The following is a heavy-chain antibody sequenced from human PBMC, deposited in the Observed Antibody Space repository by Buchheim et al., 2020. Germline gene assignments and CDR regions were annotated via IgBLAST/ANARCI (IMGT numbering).Heavy chain of an antibody. CDR2: IRYDGSNK. Sequence: QVQLVESGGGVVQPGRSLRLSCAASGFTFSSYGMHWVRQAPGKGLEWVAFIRYDGSNKYYADSVKGRFTISSDNSKNTLYLQMNSLGAEDTAVYYCAKMGDIVVVPAAMMEYYFDYWGQGTL. V-gene: IGHV3-30*02. D-gene: IGHD2-2*01. CDR3: AKMGDIVVVPAAMMEYYFDY. CDR1: GFTFSSYG. J-gene: IGHJ4*02.